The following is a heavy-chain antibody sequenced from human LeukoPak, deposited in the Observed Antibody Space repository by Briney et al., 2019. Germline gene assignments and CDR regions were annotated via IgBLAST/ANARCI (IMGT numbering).Heavy chain of an antibody. CDR3: SRRAQGPNWNDGNWLDP. CDR1: GSSFTSYW. D-gene: IGHD1-20*01. V-gene: IGHV5-51*01. Sequence: GASLKISCKGSGSSFTSYWIGWVRQMPGKGLEWMGIIYPGDSDTRYSPSFQGQVTISADKSINTAYLQWSSLKASDTAIYYCSRRAQGPNWNDGNWLDPWGQGTLVTVFS. J-gene: IGHJ5*02. CDR2: IYPGDSDT.